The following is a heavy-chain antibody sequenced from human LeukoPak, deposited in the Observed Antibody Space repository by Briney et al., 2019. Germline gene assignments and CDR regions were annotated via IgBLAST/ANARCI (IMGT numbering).Heavy chain of an antibody. J-gene: IGHJ3*02. CDR3: ARDVVEERAFDI. D-gene: IGHD1-26*01. CDR2: IIPIFGTA. CDR1: GGTFSSYA. V-gene: IGHV1-69*01. Sequence: GASAKVSCKASGGTFSSYAISWVRQAPGQGLEWMGGIIPIFGTANYAQKFQGRVTITADESTSTAYMELSSLRSEDTAVYYCARDVVEERAFDIWGQGTMVTVSS.